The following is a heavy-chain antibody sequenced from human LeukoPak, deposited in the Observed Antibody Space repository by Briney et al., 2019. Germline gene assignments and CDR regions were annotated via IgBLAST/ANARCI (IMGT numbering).Heavy chain of an antibody. CDR1: GFTFNNAW. CDR2: ISGSGGST. Sequence: GESLRLSCAASGFTFNNAWMSWVRQAPGKGLEWVSAISGSGGSTYYADSVKGRFTISRDNSKNTLYLQMNSLRAEDTAVYYCAKVHYYDSSGYSDYWGQGTLVTVSS. CDR3: AKVHYYDSSGYSDY. V-gene: IGHV3-23*01. D-gene: IGHD3-22*01. J-gene: IGHJ4*02.